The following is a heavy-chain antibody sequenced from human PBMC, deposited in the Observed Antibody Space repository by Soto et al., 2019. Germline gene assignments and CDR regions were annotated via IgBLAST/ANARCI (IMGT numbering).Heavy chain of an antibody. Sequence: EVQLVESGGGLVQPGGSLKLCCAASGFTLSGFDLHWVRQASGEGLEWIGRIKTKVESYATEYAASVKGRFSISRDDSKNTAYLEMNSLETEDTAIYYCTRRHCSGGGCYSDFDFWGQGSLVTVSS. D-gene: IGHD2-15*01. J-gene: IGHJ4*02. CDR1: GFTLSGFD. CDR2: IKTKVESYAT. V-gene: IGHV3-73*01. CDR3: TRRHCSGGGCYSDFDF.